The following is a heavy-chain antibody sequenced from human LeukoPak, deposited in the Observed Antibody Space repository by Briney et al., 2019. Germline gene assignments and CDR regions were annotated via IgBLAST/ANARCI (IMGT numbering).Heavy chain of an antibody. D-gene: IGHD1-26*01. CDR1: GFTVSSNY. CDR2: IYSGGST. Sequence: PGGSLRLSCAASGFTVSSNYMSWVRQAPGKGLEWVSVIYSGGSTYYADSVKGRFTISRDNSKNTLYLQMNSLRAEDTAVYYCARDGGGSSPRSYYYYYMDVWGKGTTVTVSS. CDR3: ARDGGGSSPRSYYYYYMDV. V-gene: IGHV3-53*05. J-gene: IGHJ6*03.